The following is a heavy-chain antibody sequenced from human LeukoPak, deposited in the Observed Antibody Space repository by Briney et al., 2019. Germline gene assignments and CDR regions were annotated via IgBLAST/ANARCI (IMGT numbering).Heavy chain of an antibody. V-gene: IGHV3-7*01. CDR1: GFTFSSYE. CDR2: INQDGSEI. J-gene: IGHJ4*02. CDR3: ARDLLEGSDY. D-gene: IGHD3-3*01. Sequence: SGGSLRLSCAASGFTFSSYEMNWVRQAPGKGLEWVANINQDGSEIHYVDSVKGRFTISRDNAKNSLYLQMNSLRAEDTAVYYCARDLLEGSDYWGQGTLVTVSS.